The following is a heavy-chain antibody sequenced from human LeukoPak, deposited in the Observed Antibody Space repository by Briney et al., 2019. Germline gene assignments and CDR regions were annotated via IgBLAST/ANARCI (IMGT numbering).Heavy chain of an antibody. CDR2: IRYDGSNK. D-gene: IGHD3-9*01. Sequence: GGSLRLSCAASGFTFSSYGMHWVRQGPGKGLEWVAFIRYDGSNKYYGDSVKGRFTISRDNSKNTLYLQMNSLRAEDTAVYYCAKEYYDILTGYYYFDYWGQGTLVTVSS. CDR1: GFTFSSYG. CDR3: AKEYYDILTGYYYFDY. V-gene: IGHV3-30*02. J-gene: IGHJ4*02.